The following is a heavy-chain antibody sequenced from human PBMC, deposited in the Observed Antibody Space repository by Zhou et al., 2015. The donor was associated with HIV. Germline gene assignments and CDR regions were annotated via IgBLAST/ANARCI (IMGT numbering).Heavy chain of an antibody. CDR3: ASHATRIQLWLRERNYYYYGMDV. Sequence: QVQLVQSGAEVKKPGSSVKVSCKASGGTFSSYAISWVRQAPGQGLEWMGGIIPIIDTATYAQRFQGRVTITADESTSTAYMEVSSLRSEDTAVYYCASHATRIQLWLRERNYYYYGMDVWDQGP. J-gene: IGHJ6*02. CDR1: GGTFSSYA. V-gene: IGHV1-69*12. D-gene: IGHD5-18*01. CDR2: IIPIIDTA.